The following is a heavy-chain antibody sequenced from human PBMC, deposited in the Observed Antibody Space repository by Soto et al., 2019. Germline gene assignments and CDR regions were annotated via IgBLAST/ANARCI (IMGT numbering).Heavy chain of an antibody. CDR1: GSISTTTP. D-gene: IGHD3-10*01. CDR3: TKAGEVFGSVDY. V-gene: IGHV3-23*01. J-gene: IGHJ4*02. CDR2: ISGDGVIT. Sequence: EVQLLESGGGLVQPGGSLRLSCAASGSISTTTPLSWVRQAPGKGLEWVSGISGDGVITYYADSVRGRFTISRHNSKNTLFLQMNTLRAEDTGIYYCTKAGEVFGSVDYWGRGTLVTVSS.